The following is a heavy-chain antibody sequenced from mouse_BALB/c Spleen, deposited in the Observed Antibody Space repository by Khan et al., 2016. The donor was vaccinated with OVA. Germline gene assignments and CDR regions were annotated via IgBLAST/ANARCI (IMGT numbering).Heavy chain of an antibody. D-gene: IGHD4-1*02. CDR1: GYTFTNYG. V-gene: IGHV9-3-1*01. CDR2: INTYTGQP. J-gene: IGHJ1*01. CDR3: ARANSYWNFDF. Sequence: QIQLVQSGPELKKPGETVKISCKASGYTFTNYGMNWVKQAPGKGLKWMGWINTYTGQPTYADDFKGRFAFSLETSASTAYLQINNLKNEDTATYFCARANSYWNFDFWGAGTTVTVSS.